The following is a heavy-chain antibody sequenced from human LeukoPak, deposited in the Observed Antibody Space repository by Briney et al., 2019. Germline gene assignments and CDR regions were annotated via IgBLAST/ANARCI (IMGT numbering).Heavy chain of an antibody. D-gene: IGHD3-3*01. CDR3: ARTYYDFWSGYPTPDY. CDR1: GYTFTSYD. J-gene: IGHJ4*02. CDR2: MNPNSGNT. V-gene: IGHV1-8*01. Sequence: ASVKVSCKASGYTFTSYDINWVRQATGQGLEWMGWMNPNSGNTGYAQKFQGRVTMTRNTSISTAYMELSSLRSEDTAVYYCARTYYDFWSGYPTPDYWGQGTLVTVSS.